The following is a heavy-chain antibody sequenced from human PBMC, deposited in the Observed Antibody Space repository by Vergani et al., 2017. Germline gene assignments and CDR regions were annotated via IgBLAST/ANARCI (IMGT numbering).Heavy chain of an antibody. CDR2: IYYSGST. Sequence: QLQLQESGPGLVKPSATLSLTCSVSGASIRSRNYYWGWIRQPPGKGLEWIASIYYSGSTYYNPSLKSRVTISVDTSKNQFSMKLSSVTAADTAVYFCAGHSTVEWLVKLGWIYHWWQGILVTVSS. CDR1: GASIRSRNYY. J-gene: IGHJ5*02. D-gene: IGHD6-19*01. CDR3: AGHSTVEWLVKLGWIYH. V-gene: IGHV4-39*01.